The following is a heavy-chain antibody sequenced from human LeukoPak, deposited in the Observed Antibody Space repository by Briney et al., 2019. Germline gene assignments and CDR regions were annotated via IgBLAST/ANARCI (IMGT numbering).Heavy chain of an antibody. CDR3: ARVFPYCSSTSCYGWFDP. Sequence: SVKVSCKASGGTFSSYAISWVRQAPGQGLEWMGGIIPMFGTANYAQKFQGRVTITADESTSTAYMELSSLRSEDTAVYYCARVFPYCSSTSCYGWFDPWGQGTLVTVSS. D-gene: IGHD2-2*01. CDR1: GGTFSSYA. J-gene: IGHJ5*02. V-gene: IGHV1-69*01. CDR2: IIPMFGTA.